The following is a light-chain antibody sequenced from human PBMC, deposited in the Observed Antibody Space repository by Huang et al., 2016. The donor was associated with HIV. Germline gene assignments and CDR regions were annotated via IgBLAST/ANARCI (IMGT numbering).Light chain of an antibody. CDR3: QRFYRWRLYT. Sequence: EIVMTQSPATLSVSPGERATLSCRASQNVGNNVAWYQHKPGQAPRLLSYAASTGAAGIPARFSGSGSGTGFTLAISSLESEDCAFYYCQRFYRWRLYTFGPGTKVDV. V-gene: IGKV3-15*01. CDR1: QNVGNN. CDR2: AAS. J-gene: IGKJ3*01.